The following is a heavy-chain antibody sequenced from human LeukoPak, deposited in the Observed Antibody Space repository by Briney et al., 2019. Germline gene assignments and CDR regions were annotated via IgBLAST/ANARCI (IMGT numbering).Heavy chain of an antibody. D-gene: IGHD1-14*01. CDR1: GGSISSYY. CDR3: ARGNRSRWFDP. J-gene: IGHJ5*02. Sequence: PSETLSLTCTVSGGSISSYYWSWIRQPPGKGLEWIGYIYYSGSTNYNPSLKSRVTISVDTSKNQFSLKLSSVTAADTAVYYCARGNRSRWFDPWGQGTLVTVSS. V-gene: IGHV4-59*01. CDR2: IYYSGST.